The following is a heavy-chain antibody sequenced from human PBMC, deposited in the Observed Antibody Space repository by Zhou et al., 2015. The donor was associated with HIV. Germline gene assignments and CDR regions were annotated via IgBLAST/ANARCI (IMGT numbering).Heavy chain of an antibody. CDR1: GYTFTGYF. J-gene: IGHJ2*01. CDR2: IKPSSGET. CDR3: ARPPTWEYWYFNL. V-gene: IGHV1-2*02. Sequence: QVQLVQSGAEVKKPGASVKVSCKASGYTFTGYFIHWVRQAPGQGLEWMGWIKPSSGETKYAQKFQGRVTMTRDTSITTAYMELSRLRSDDTAVYYCARPPTWEYWYFNLWGRGTLVTVSS. D-gene: IGHD1-26*01.